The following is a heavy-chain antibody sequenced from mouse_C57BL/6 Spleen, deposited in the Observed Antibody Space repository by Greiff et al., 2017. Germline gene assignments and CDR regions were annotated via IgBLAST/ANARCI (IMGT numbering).Heavy chain of an antibody. D-gene: IGHD4-1*01. CDR3: AKSRAGTDYAMDY. V-gene: IGHV1-76*01. Sequence: QVQLKQSGAELVRPGASVKLSCKASGYTFTDYYINWVKQRPGQGLEWIARIYPGSGNTYYNEKFKGKATLTAEKSSSTAYMQLSSLTSEDSAVYFCAKSRAGTDYAMDYWGQGTSVTVSS. CDR1: GYTFTDYY. J-gene: IGHJ4*01. CDR2: IYPGSGNT.